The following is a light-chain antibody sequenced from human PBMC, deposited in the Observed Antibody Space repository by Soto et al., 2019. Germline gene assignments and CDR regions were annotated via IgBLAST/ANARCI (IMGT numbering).Light chain of an antibody. V-gene: IGKV1-9*01. CDR3: QQLNSYPIT. J-gene: IGKJ5*01. CDR1: QGISSY. Sequence: DIQLTQSPSFLSASVGDRVTITCRASQGISSYLAWYQQKPGKAPKLLIYAASTLQSGVPSRFRGSGSGTEFTLTISSLQPEDFATDYCQQLNSYPITFGQGTRLEIK. CDR2: AAS.